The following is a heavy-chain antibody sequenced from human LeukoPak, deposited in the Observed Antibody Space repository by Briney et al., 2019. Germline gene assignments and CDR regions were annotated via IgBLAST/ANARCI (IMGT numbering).Heavy chain of an antibody. J-gene: IGHJ4*02. CDR2: IYSSGST. CDR1: GVSISSSSYY. CDR3: ARDLSSGWYGFDY. V-gene: IGHV4-39*01. Sequence: PSETLSLTCNVSGVSISSSSYYWGWIRQPPGKGLEWIGSIYSSGSTYYNSSLKSRVTISIDTSKNQVSLKMSSVTAADTAVYYCARDLSSGWYGFDYWGQGTLVTVSS. D-gene: IGHD6-19*01.